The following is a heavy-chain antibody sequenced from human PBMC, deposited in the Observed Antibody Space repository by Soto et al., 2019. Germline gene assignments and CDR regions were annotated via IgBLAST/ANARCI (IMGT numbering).Heavy chain of an antibody. D-gene: IGHD3-16*01. Sequence: SGPTLVNPTQTLTLTCTFSGFSLTTYGVGVGWIRQPPGKALEWLALIFWNDDERYSPALKGRLTITKDTSKNQVALTMSNMDPGHTGAYFCENTRCSYDPFGYWGRGTLGTVSS. V-gene: IGHV2-5*01. CDR2: IFWNDDE. J-gene: IGHJ4*01. CDR1: GFSLTTYGVG. CDR3: ENTRCSYDPFGY.